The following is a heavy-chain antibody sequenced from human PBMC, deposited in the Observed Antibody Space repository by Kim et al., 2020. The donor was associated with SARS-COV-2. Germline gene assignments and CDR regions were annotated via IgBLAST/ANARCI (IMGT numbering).Heavy chain of an antibody. CDR3: ARVVERRLYFDY. J-gene: IGHJ4*02. Sequence: DYAVSVKSRITINPDTSKNQFSLQLNSVTPEDTAVYYCARVVERRLYFDYWGQGTLVTVSS. V-gene: IGHV6-1*01. D-gene: IGHD1-1*01.